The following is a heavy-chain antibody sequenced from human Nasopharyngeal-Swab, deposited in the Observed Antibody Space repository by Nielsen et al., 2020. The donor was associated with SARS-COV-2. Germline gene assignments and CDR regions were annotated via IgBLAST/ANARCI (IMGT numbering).Heavy chain of an antibody. Sequence: SETLFLTCAVYGGSFSASYWGWIRQPPGKGLEWIGEINHSGSTNYNPSLKSRVTLSVDTSMNQVSLEVSSVTAADTAVYYCARGLSGVVPAPVLGLGPYYYYYYMDVWGKGTTVTVSS. CDR3: ARGLSGVVPAPVLGLGPYYYYYYMDV. CDR1: GGSFSASY. V-gene: IGHV4-34*01. CDR2: INHSGST. D-gene: IGHD2-2*01. J-gene: IGHJ6*03.